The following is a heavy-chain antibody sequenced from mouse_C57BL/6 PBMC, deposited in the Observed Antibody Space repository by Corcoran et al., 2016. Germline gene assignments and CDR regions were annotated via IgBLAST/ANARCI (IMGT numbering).Heavy chain of an antibody. V-gene: IGHV3-6*01. J-gene: IGHJ4*01. Sequence: DVQLQESGPGLVKPSQSLSLTCSVTGYSITSGYYWNWIRQFPGNKLEWMGYISYDGSNNYNPSLKNRISITRDTSKNQFFLKLNSVTTEDTATYDCARDGYDGGYAMDYWGQGTAVTVSS. CDR2: ISYDGSN. D-gene: IGHD2-2*01. CDR3: ARDGYDGGYAMDY. CDR1: GYSITSGYY.